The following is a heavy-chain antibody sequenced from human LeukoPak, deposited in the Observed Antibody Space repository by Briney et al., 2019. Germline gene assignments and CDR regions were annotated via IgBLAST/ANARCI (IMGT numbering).Heavy chain of an antibody. D-gene: IGHD3-22*01. CDR3: AREGGVNYYDLDYFDY. CDR1: GFTFSTYE. J-gene: IGHJ4*02. CDR2: ISSSGGTI. Sequence: GGSLRLSCVGSGFTFSTYEMTWVRQAPGKGLEWVSYISSSGGTIYYADSVKGRFTISRDNAKNSLYLQMNSLRAEDTAVYYCAREGGVNYYDLDYFDYWGQGTLITVPS. V-gene: IGHV3-48*03.